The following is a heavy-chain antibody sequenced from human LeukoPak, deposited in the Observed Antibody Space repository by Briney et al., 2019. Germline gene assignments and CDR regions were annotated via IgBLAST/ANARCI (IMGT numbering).Heavy chain of an antibody. CDR1: GYTFTSYG. Sequence: GASVKVSCKASGYTFTSYGISWVRQAPGQGLEWMGWISAYNGNTNYAQKLQGRVTMTTDTSTSTAYMELRSLRSDDTAVYYCARMSPPRPYDILTGYRYYYYDYMDVWGKGTTVTVSS. J-gene: IGHJ6*03. D-gene: IGHD3-9*01. CDR2: ISAYNGNT. CDR3: ARMSPPRPYDILTGYRYYYYDYMDV. V-gene: IGHV1-18*01.